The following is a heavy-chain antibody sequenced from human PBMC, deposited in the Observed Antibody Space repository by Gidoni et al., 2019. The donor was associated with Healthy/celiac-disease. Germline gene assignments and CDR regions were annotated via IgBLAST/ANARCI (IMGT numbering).Heavy chain of an antibody. Sequence: QVQLQQWGAGLLRPSETLSLTCAVYGGSFSGYYWSWTRQPPGKGLEWIGEINHSGSTNYNPSLKSRVIISVDTSKNQFSLKLSSVTAADTAVYYCARGYCSSASCYLIPRAFDIWGQGTMVTVSS. V-gene: IGHV4-34*01. CDR3: ARGYCSSASCYLIPRAFDI. J-gene: IGHJ3*02. CDR2: INHSGST. D-gene: IGHD2-2*01. CDR1: GGSFSGYY.